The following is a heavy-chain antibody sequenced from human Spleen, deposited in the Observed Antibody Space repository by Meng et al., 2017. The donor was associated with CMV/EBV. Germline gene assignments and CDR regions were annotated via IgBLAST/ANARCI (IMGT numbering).Heavy chain of an antibody. CDR3: ARGPGGDWFDP. D-gene: IGHD1-1*01. Sequence: CTVSGGSINGGGYYWTWIRQHPGKGLEWIGYIYYSGSTYYNLSLKSRVTISLDTSKNQSSLKLSSVTAADTAVYYCARGPGGDWFDPWGQGTLVTVSS. CDR1: GGSINGGGYY. V-gene: IGHV4-31*03. CDR2: IYYSGST. J-gene: IGHJ5*02.